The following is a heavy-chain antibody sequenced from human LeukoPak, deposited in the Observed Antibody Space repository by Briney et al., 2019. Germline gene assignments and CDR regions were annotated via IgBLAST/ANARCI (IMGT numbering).Heavy chain of an antibody. CDR1: GGTFSSYA. Sequence: GASVKVSCKASGGTFSSYAISWVRQAPGQGLEWMGGIIPIFGTANYAQKFQGRVTITADESTSTAYMELSSLRSEDTAVYYCARTSPHYYDSSGIWAYYFDYWGQGTLVTVSS. J-gene: IGHJ4*02. V-gene: IGHV1-69*13. CDR3: ARTSPHYYDSSGIWAYYFDY. CDR2: IIPIFGTA. D-gene: IGHD3-22*01.